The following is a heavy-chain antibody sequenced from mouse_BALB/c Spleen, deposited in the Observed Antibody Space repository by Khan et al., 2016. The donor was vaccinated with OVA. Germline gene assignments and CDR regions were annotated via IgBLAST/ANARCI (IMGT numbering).Heavy chain of an antibody. CDR3: RSGGYDEAWFAY. V-gene: IGHV5-6*01. CDR1: GFTFSNYG. J-gene: IGHJ3*01. CDR2: ITNGGSYT. D-gene: IGHD2-2*01. Sequence: EVELVESGGDLVKPGGSLKLSCAASGFTFSNYGMSWVRQTPDKRLEWVATITNGGSYTYYPDSVTGRFTISSDNAKNTLYLQVSRMKSEDTARYYGRSGGYDEAWFAYWGQGTLVTVSA.